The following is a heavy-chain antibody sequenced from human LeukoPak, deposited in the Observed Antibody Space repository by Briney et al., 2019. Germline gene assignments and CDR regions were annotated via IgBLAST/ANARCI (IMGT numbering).Heavy chain of an antibody. V-gene: IGHV3-33*01. CDR3: ARSNNGGCRYCDY. J-gene: IGHJ4*02. CDR2: IWNDGSNK. D-gene: IGHD2-8*01. Sequence: GRSLRLSCAASGFSFSNYGMHWVRQAPGKGLEWVAVIWNDGSNKYYADSVKGRFTISRDNSKNTLYAQMSSLRAEDTAVYYCARSNNGGCRYCDYWGQGSLDTVPS. CDR1: GFSFSNYG.